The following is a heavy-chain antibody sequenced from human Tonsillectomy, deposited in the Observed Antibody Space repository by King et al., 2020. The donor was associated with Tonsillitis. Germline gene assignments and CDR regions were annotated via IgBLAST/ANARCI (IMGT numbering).Heavy chain of an antibody. J-gene: IGHJ2*01. V-gene: IGHV3-30*18. CDR2: ISHDGSDT. CDR3: AKGGYDPRYWYFHV. D-gene: IGHD5-12*01. Sequence: VQLVESGGGVVQPGRSVTLSCAASGFAFSSYGMHWVRQAPGKGLEWVTVISHDGSDTYYADSVKGRVTISRDNYKNTLLLQMKSLRPEDTAVYYCAKGGYDPRYWYFHVGGRGTLVTVSS. CDR1: GFAFSSYG.